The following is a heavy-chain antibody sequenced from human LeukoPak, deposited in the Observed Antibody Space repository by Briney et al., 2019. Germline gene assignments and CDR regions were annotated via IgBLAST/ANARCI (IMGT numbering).Heavy chain of an antibody. V-gene: IGHV4-61*02. J-gene: IGHJ4*02. CDR1: GGSIISASYY. CDR2: MYSGGST. CDR3: ARYCSGSSCYSWGYYFDY. D-gene: IGHD2-15*01. Sequence: SETLSLTSTASGGSIISASYYGNCIRQPAGKGLEWIGRMYSGGSTTYNPSLKSRVTMSVDTSNNQFSLKLSSVTAADTAMDYCARYCSGSSCYSWGYYFDYWGQGTLVTVSS.